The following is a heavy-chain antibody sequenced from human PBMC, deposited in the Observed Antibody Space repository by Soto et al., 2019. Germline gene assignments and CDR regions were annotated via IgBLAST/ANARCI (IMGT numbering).Heavy chain of an antibody. CDR3: ASTYGSGSYYVDY. D-gene: IGHD3-10*01. CDR2: IYYSGST. CDR1: GGSISSYY. V-gene: IGHV4-59*01. Sequence: SETLSLTCTVSGGSISSYYWSWIRQPPGKGLEWIGYIYYSGSTYYNPPLKSRVTISVDTSKNQFSLKLSSVTAADTAVYYCASTYGSGSYYVDYWGQGTLVTVS. J-gene: IGHJ4*02.